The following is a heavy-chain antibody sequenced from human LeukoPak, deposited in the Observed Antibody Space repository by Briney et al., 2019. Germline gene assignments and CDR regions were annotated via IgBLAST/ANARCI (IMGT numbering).Heavy chain of an antibody. D-gene: IGHD2-2*01. V-gene: IGHV4-39*07. CDR1: GGSISSSSYY. CDR3: ARGQYHLLYWYFDL. J-gene: IGHJ2*01. CDR2: IYYSGSN. Sequence: PSETLSLTCTVSGGSISSSSYYWGWIRQPPGKGLEWIGSIYYSGSNYYNPSLKSRVTISVDTSKNQFSLKLSSVTAADTAVYYCARGQYHLLYWYFDLWGRGTLVTVSS.